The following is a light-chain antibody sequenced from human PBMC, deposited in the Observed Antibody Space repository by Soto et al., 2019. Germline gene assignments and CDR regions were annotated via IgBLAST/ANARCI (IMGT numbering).Light chain of an antibody. CDR2: DVS. Sequence: QSALTQPASVSGSPGQSITISCTGTSSDITYYNYVSWYQQHPGKAPKLMIYDVSNRPSGVSNRFSGSKSGNTASLTISGLQAEYEAYYYCSSFTTSTAFVVFGGGTKLTVL. J-gene: IGLJ2*01. CDR1: SSDITYYNY. V-gene: IGLV2-14*01. CDR3: SSFTTSTAFVV.